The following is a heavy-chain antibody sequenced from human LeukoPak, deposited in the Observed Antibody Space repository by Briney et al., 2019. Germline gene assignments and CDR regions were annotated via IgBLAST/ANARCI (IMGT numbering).Heavy chain of an antibody. D-gene: IGHD4-17*01. CDR1: GFTFSSYA. CDR3: AKRAQYDYGDYGPGGAFDI. Sequence: GGSLRLSCAASGFTFSSYAMSWVRQAPGKGLEWVSAISGSGGSTYYADSVKGRSTISRDNSKNTLYLQMNSLRAEDTAVYYCAKRAQYDYGDYGPGGAFDIWGQGTMVTVSS. J-gene: IGHJ3*02. V-gene: IGHV3-23*01. CDR2: ISGSGGST.